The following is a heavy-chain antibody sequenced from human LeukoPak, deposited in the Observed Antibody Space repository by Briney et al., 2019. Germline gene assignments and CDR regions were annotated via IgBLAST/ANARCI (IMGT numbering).Heavy chain of an antibody. CDR1: GGSFSGYY. V-gene: IGHV4-34*01. J-gene: IGHJ4*02. D-gene: IGHD3-16*01. CDR3: ASAPKYLGAREEFGY. CDR2: INHSGST. Sequence: SETLSLTCAAYGGSFSGYYWSWIRQPPGKGLEWIGEINHSGSTNYNPSLKSRVTISVDTSKNQFSLKLSSVTAADTAVYYCASAPKYLGAREEFGYWGQGTLVTVSS.